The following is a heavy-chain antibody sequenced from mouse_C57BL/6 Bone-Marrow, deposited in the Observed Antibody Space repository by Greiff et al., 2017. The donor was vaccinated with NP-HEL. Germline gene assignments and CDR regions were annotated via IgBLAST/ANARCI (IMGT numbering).Heavy chain of an antibody. CDR2: IYPGGGYT. D-gene: IGHD3-2*02. CDR1: GYTFTNYW. CDR3: ARGPGDY. Sequence: QVQLKQSGAELVRPGTSVKMSCKASGYTFTNYWIGWAKQRPGHGLELIGDIYPGGGYTNYNEKFKGKATLTADKSSSTAYMQFSSLTSEDSAIYYCARGPGDYWGQGTTLTVSS. V-gene: IGHV1-63*01. J-gene: IGHJ2*01.